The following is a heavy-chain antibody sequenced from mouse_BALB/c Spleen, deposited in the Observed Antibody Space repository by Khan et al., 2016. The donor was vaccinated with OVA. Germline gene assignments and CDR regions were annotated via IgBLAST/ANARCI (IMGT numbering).Heavy chain of an antibody. Sequence: QVQLQQSGAELARPGASVKLSCKASGYTFRDSYINWVKQRTGQGLEWIGEISPGSGDTYYNEKFKGKATLTADKSSSPAYMQLSSLTSEASAVFYCARRNYFGYTSAYWGQGTLVTVSA. J-gene: IGHJ3*01. CDR1: GYTFRDSY. D-gene: IGHD1-2*01. CDR3: ARRNYFGYTSAY. V-gene: IGHV1-77*01. CDR2: ISPGSGDT.